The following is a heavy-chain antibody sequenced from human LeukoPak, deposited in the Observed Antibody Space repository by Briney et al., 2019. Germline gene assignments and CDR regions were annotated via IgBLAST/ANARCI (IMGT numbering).Heavy chain of an antibody. Sequence: GGSLRLSCAASGFTFSNYGMHWVRQAPGKRREGVAAIWYDGSNKYYGDSVKGRFTISRDNSKNTLYLQMNSLRAEDTAAYYCARAGYGDPHFDFWGQGTLVTVSS. V-gene: IGHV3-33*01. CDR2: IWYDGSNK. CDR1: GFTFSNYG. D-gene: IGHD4-17*01. J-gene: IGHJ4*02. CDR3: ARAGYGDPHFDF.